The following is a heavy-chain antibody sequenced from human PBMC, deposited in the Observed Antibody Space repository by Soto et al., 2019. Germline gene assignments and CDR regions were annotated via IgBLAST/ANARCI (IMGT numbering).Heavy chain of an antibody. J-gene: IGHJ4*02. CDR2: IKQDGSEK. D-gene: IGHD2-15*01. Sequence: EVQLVESGGGLVQPGGSLRLSCAASGFTFSSYWMSWVRQAPGKGLEWVANIKQDGSEKYYVVSVKGRFTISRDNATNQLYLQLNTLRADDTAVYYCARVTGYCSGGSCYVWGQGTLVTVSS. V-gene: IGHV3-7*01. CDR3: ARVTGYCSGGSCYV. CDR1: GFTFSSYW.